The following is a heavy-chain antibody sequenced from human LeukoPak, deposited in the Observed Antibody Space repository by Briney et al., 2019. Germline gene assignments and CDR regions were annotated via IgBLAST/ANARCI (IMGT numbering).Heavy chain of an antibody. Sequence: GASGKVSCKASGYTFTSYDINWVRQATGQGLEWMGWMNPNSGNTGYAQKFQGRVTMTRNTSISTAYMELSSLRSEDTAVYYCARGPIRPIGWYFYWGQGTLVTVSS. CDR3: ARGPIRPIGWYFY. D-gene: IGHD6-19*01. V-gene: IGHV1-8*01. CDR1: GYTFTSYD. CDR2: MNPNSGNT. J-gene: IGHJ4*02.